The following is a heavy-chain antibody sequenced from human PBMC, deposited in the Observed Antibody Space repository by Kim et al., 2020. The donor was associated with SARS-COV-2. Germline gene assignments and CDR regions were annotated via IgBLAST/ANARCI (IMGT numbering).Heavy chain of an antibody. Sequence: SQTLSLTCAISGDSVSSNSAAWNWIRQSPSRGLEWLGRTYYRSKWYNDYAVSVKSRITINPDTSKNQFSLQLNSVTPEDTAVYYCAKNGGDILTGSNYYYGMDVWGQGTTVTVSS. CDR1: GDSVSSNSAA. CDR2: TYYRSKWYN. V-gene: IGHV6-1*01. D-gene: IGHD3-9*01. CDR3: AKNGGDILTGSNYYYGMDV. J-gene: IGHJ6*02.